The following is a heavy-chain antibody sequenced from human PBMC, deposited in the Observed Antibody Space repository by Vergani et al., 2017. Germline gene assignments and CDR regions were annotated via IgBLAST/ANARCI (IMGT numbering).Heavy chain of an antibody. V-gene: IGHV4-34*01. J-gene: IGHJ6*04. Sequence: QVQLQQWGAGLLKPSETLSITCAVYGGSFSGYYWSWIRQPPGKGLEWIGEINHSGSTNYNPSLKSRVTISVDTSKNQFSLKLSSVTAADTAVYYCARGNTAMVSGEDVWGKGTTVTVSS. CDR1: GGSFSGYY. CDR2: INHSGST. CDR3: ARGNTAMVSGEDV. D-gene: IGHD5-18*01.